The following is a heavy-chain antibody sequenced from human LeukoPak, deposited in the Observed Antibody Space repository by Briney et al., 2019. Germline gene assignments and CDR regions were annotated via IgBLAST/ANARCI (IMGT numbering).Heavy chain of an antibody. Sequence: ASVKVSCKASGYTFTGYYMHWVRQAPGQGLEWMGWINPNSGNTGYAQKSQGIVTMTRNTSISTAYMELSSLRSEDTAVYYCATVSGSYVPFDYWGQGTLVTVSS. CDR1: GYTFTGYY. CDR2: INPNSGNT. D-gene: IGHD1-26*01. CDR3: ATVSGSYVPFDY. V-gene: IGHV1-8*02. J-gene: IGHJ4*02.